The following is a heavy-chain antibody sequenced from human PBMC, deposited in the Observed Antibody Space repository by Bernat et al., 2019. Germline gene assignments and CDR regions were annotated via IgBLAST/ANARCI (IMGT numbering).Heavy chain of an antibody. CDR3: TTDCRASYMDV. CDR2: IKGKADGGAT. CDR1: GFTFSNAW. V-gene: IGHV3-15*01. Sequence: EVQLVESGGGLVKPGGSLRLSCAASGFTFSNAWMSWVRQAPGKGLEWVGRIKGKADGGATDYAAPVNGRFTITRDDSKNMLYLQMNSLKTEDTAVFYCTTDCRASYMDVWGKGTTVTVSS. J-gene: IGHJ6*03.